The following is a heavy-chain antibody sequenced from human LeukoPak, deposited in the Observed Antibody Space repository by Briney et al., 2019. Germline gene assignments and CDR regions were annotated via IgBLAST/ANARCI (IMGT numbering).Heavy chain of an antibody. J-gene: IGHJ5*02. D-gene: IGHD2-2*01. V-gene: IGHV1-2*02. CDR3: ARDSCSSTSCYDGWFDP. CDR2: INPNSGGT. Sequence: ASVKVSCKASGYTFTGYYMHWVRQAPGQGLEWMGWINPNSGGTNYAQKFQGRVTMTRDTSISTAYMELSRLRSDDTAVYYCARDSCSSTSCYDGWFDPWGQGTLVTVSS. CDR1: GYTFTGYY.